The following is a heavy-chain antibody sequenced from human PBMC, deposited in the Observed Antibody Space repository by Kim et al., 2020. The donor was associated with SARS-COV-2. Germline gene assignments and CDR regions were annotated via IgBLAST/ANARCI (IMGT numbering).Heavy chain of an antibody. CDR1: GFTFSSYS. D-gene: IGHD3-10*01. CDR2: ISSSSSYI. J-gene: IGHJ4*02. Sequence: GGSLRLSCAASGFTFSSYSMNLVRQAPGKGLEWVSSISSSSSYIYYVDSVKGRFTISRDNAKNSLYLQMNSLRAEDTAVYYCARGLGISMVRGVSPNFDDWGRETLVTVSS. V-gene: IGHV3-21*01. CDR3: ARGLGISMVRGVSPNFDD.